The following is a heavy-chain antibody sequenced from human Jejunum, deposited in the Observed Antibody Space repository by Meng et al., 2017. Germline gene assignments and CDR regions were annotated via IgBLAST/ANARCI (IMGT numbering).Heavy chain of an antibody. J-gene: IGHJ5*02. CDR2: ISSSGSTI. Sequence: GESLRLSCAVSGFTFSDYYMSWIRQSPGKGLEWVSYISSSGSTIYYADSVKGRFTISRDNAKNSLYLQMNSLRAEDTAVYYCARDRGYYDSSGYYYVGRFDPWGQGTLVTVSS. D-gene: IGHD3-22*01. CDR3: ARDRGYYDSSGYYYVGRFDP. CDR1: GFTFSDYY. V-gene: IGHV3-11*04.